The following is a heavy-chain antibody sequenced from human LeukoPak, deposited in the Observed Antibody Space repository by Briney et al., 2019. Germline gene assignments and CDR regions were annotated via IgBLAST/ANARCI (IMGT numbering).Heavy chain of an antibody. CDR3: ARIADRHLDYFFDY. D-gene: IGHD6-6*01. CDR2: ISAYNGET. Sequence: ASVKVSCKSSGYTFSNFGFTWARQAPGQGLEWMGWISAYNGETKFAQKLQGRVTMTTDTSASTAYMELRSLRSDDTAVYYCARIADRHLDYFFDYWGQGTLVTVS. J-gene: IGHJ4*02. V-gene: IGHV1-18*01. CDR1: GYTFSNFG.